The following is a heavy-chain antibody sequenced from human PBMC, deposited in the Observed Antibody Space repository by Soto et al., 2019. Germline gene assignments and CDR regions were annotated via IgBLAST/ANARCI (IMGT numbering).Heavy chain of an antibody. CDR3: ARGAQGFFPVSGIYFYFDH. CDR2: VHPDSGGT. V-gene: IGHV1-2*02. J-gene: IGHJ4*02. Sequence: QVQLVQSGAEVREAGAAVRVSCKTSGYIFTDHLIHWVRQSPGQGLQWVGWVHPDSGGTNVARAFQDRVTMTADTSITTAYMDLARLRPDDTAIFYCARGAQGFFPVSGIYFYFDHWGQGTPVTVSS. CDR1: GYIFTDHL. D-gene: IGHD3-22*01.